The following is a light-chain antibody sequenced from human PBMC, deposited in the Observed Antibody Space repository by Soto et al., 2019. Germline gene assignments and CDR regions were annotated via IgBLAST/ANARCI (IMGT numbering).Light chain of an antibody. CDR3: ATWDDRLRAYV. Sequence: QSVLTQPPSASGTPGQRVTISCSGSSSNIGTYYVDWYQQLPGTAPKLLIHRNGQRPSGVPDRFSGSKSGTSASLAISGLRSEDEADYYCATWDDRLRAYVIGAGTKLNVL. CDR1: SSNIGTYY. J-gene: IGLJ1*01. V-gene: IGLV1-47*01. CDR2: RNG.